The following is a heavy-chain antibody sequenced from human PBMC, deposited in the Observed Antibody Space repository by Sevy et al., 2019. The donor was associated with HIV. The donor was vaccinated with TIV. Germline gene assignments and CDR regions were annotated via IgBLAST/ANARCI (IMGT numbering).Heavy chain of an antibody. CDR1: GFTFSNAW. Sequence: GGSLRLSCAASGFTFSNAWMSWVRQAPGKGLEWVGRIKSKTDGGTTDYAAPVKGRFTISRDDSKNTLYLQMNSLKTEDTAVYYCTTHLGYCSGGSCYYFLGWGQGTLVTDSS. D-gene: IGHD2-15*01. V-gene: IGHV3-15*01. CDR2: IKSKTDGGTT. J-gene: IGHJ4*02. CDR3: TTHLGYCSGGSCYYFLG.